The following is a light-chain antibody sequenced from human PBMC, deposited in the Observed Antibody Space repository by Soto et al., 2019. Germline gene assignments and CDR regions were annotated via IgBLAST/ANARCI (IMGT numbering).Light chain of an antibody. CDR3: QQYYSTVLFT. Sequence: DIVMTQSPDSLAVSLGERATINCKSSQSVLYSSNNKNYLAWYQQKPGQPPKLLIYWASTRESGVPDRFSGSGSGTDFTHTISRLQAEDVAVYYCQQYYSTVLFTFGPGTKVDIK. V-gene: IGKV4-1*01. CDR1: QSVLYSSNNKNY. CDR2: WAS. J-gene: IGKJ3*01.